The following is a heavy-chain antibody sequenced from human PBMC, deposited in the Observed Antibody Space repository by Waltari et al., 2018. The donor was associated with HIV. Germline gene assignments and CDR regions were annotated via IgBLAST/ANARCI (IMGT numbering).Heavy chain of an antibody. V-gene: IGHV3-7*01. CDR1: GFTFSSYW. D-gene: IGHD3-22*01. Sequence: EVQLVESGGGLVQPGGSLRLSCAASGFTFSSYWMSWVRQAPGKGLGWVANIKQDGSEKYDVDSVKGRFTISRDNAKNSLYLQMNSLRAEDTAVYYCAREDSSGYYLDYWGQGTLVTVSS. CDR2: IKQDGSEK. CDR3: AREDSSGYYLDY. J-gene: IGHJ4*02.